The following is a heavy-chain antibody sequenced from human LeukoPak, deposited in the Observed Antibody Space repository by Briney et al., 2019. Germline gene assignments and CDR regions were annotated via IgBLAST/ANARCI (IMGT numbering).Heavy chain of an antibody. J-gene: IGHJ4*02. Sequence: SETLSLTCTVSGGSINSYYWSWIRQPPGKGLEWIGYISYSGRTSYNPSLKSRVTISVDTSKNHFSLKLTSVTTADTAVYYCARQTGYFAYWGQGTLVTVSS. CDR1: GGSINSYY. CDR3: ARQTGYFAY. V-gene: IGHV4-59*01. CDR2: ISYSGRT.